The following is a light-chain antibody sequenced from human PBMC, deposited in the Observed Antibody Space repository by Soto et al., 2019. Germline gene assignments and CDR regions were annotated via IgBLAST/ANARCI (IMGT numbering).Light chain of an antibody. CDR3: SYYTTTDTYV. Sequence: QSALTQPASVSGSPGQSITISCTGTSSDVGGYNYVSWSQQHPGKAPKLIIYEVSNRPSGVSNRFSGSKSGNTASLTISVLQAEDDADYYCSYYTTTDTYVFGTGTKLTVL. CDR2: EVS. J-gene: IGLJ1*01. CDR1: SSDVGGYNY. V-gene: IGLV2-14*01.